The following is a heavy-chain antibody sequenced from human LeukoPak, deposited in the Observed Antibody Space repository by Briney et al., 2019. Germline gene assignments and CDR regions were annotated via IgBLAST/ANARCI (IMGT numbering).Heavy chain of an antibody. CDR2: IYHSGST. V-gene: IGHV4-61*05. Sequence: SETLSLTCTVSGGSISSSSYYWGWIRQPPGKGLEWIGYIYHSGSTNYNPSPKSRVTISPDTSKNQFSLKLSSVTAADTAVYYCARGHAPFDYWGQGTLVTVSS. J-gene: IGHJ4*02. CDR1: GGSISSSSYY. CDR3: ARGHAPFDY.